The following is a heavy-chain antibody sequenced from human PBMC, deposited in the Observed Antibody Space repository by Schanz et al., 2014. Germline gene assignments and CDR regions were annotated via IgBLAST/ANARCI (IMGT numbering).Heavy chain of an antibody. D-gene: IGHD3-22*01. CDR2: IYYSGST. V-gene: IGHV4-30-4*07. Sequence: QVQLQESGPGLVKPSQTLSLTCAVSGGSISSGGYTWSWIRQPPGKGLEWIGYIYYSGSTYYNPSLKSRVTISVDTSKNQFSLMRGSVTAAGTALYYCARGDSISFCEGNDAIDTWGQGTMVIVSS. CDR1: GGSISSGGYT. J-gene: IGHJ3*02. CDR3: ARGDSISFCEGNDAIDT.